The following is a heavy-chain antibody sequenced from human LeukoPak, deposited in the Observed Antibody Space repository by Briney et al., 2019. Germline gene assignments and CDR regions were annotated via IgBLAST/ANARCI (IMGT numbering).Heavy chain of an antibody. CDR1: GYTFTSYG. V-gene: IGHV1-8*02. J-gene: IGHJ4*02. CDR3: ARGLVGATGAYFDY. D-gene: IGHD1-26*01. Sequence: ASVKVSCKASGYTFTSYGISWVRQATGQGLEWMGWMNPNSGNTGYAQKFQGRVTMTRNTSISTAYMELSSLRSEDTAVYYCARGLVGATGAYFDYWGQGTLVTVSS. CDR2: MNPNSGNT.